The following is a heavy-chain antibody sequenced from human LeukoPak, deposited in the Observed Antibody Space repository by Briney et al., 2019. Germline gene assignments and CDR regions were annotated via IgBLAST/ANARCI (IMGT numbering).Heavy chain of an antibody. CDR1: GYSFTSQW. J-gene: IGHJ6*04. CDR3: ARTAVSSGYVGKNYYYYGMDV. Sequence: GESLKISCKGSGYSFTSQWISWVRQMPGKGLEWMGRIDPSDSYTSYSPSFQGHVTVSADKSINTAYLQWSSLKASDTAMYYCARTAVSSGYVGKNYYYYGMDVWGKGTMVTVSS. V-gene: IGHV5-10-1*01. D-gene: IGHD3-10*02. CDR2: IDPSDSYT.